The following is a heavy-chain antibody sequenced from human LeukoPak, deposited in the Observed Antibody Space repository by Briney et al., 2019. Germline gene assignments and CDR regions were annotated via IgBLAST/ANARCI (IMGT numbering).Heavy chain of an antibody. V-gene: IGHV4-4*02. CDR1: GDSLNTNTW. CDR2: IFHSGST. CDR3: ARGSYFDY. J-gene: IGHJ4*02. Sequence: ASETLSLTCAVSGDSLNTNTWWSWVRQPPGKGLEWTGEIFHSGSTNYHPSLESRLTISMDKSKNSFSLKLSSVTAADTAVYYCARGSYFDYWGQGTLVTVSS.